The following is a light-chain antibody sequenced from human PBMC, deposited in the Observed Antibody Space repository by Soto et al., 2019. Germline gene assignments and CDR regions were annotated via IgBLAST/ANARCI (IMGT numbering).Light chain of an antibody. Sequence: DIQMTQFPSSLSASVGDRVTITCRASQGIRNDLGRYQQKPGKAPKRLIYAASSLQSGVPSRFSGTGSGTEFTLAISSLQPEDSATFYCLQHSTYPLTFGQGTKVEIK. CDR2: AAS. CDR3: LQHSTYPLT. CDR1: QGIRND. V-gene: IGKV1-17*01. J-gene: IGKJ1*01.